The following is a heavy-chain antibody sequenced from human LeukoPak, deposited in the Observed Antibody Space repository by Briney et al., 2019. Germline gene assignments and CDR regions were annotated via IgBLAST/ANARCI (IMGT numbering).Heavy chain of an antibody. CDR3: ARTRGYSYVDY. V-gene: IGHV4-59*01. Sequence: SETLSLTCTVSGGSISSYYWSWIRQPPGKGLEWIGYIYYSGSTNYNPSLKSRVTISVDTSKNQFSLKLNSVTAADTAVYYCARTRGYSYVDYWGQGTLVTVSS. CDR1: GGSISSYY. D-gene: IGHD5-18*01. J-gene: IGHJ4*02. CDR2: IYYSGST.